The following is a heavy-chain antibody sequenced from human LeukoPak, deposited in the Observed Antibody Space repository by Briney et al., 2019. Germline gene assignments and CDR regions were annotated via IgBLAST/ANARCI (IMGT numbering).Heavy chain of an antibody. V-gene: IGHV1-2*02. CDR3: ARDLGWSSSH. CDR1: GYTFTGHY. J-gene: IGHJ4*02. CDR2: INPTGGT. D-gene: IGHD6-6*01. Sequence: ASVKVSCKASGYTFTGHYMNWVRLAPGQGLEWMGWINPTGGTTYAQNFQDRVTMTRDTSINTAYMELSGLRSDDTAVYYCARDLGWSSSHWGQGTLVTVSS.